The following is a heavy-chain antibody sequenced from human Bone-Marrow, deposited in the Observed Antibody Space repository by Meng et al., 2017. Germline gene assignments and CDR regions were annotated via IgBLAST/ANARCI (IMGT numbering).Heavy chain of an antibody. Sequence: GESLKISCAASGFTFSSYWMHWVRQAPGKGLVWVSRINSDGSSTSYADSVKGRFTISRDNAKNTLYMQMNSLRAEETAVYYCARDSSSWYYYYYGMDVWGQGTTVTVSS. CDR2: INSDGSST. J-gene: IGHJ6*02. CDR1: GFTFSSYW. CDR3: ARDSSSWYYYYYGMDV. D-gene: IGHD6-13*01. V-gene: IGHV3-74*01.